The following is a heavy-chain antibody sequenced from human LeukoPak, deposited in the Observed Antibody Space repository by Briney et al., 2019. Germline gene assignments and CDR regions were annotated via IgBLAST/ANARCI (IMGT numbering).Heavy chain of an antibody. CDR1: GFTFSSYW. J-gene: IGHJ4*02. V-gene: IGHV3-74*01. CDR2: IDNDAYSS. Sequence: GGSLRLSCAASGFTFSSYWMSWVRQAPGKGLVWVARIDNDAYSSVYADSVKGRFTISRDNSKNTMFLQMNRLRGEDTAVYYCARGLRGPDYWGQGTQVTVSS. CDR3: ARGLRGPDY.